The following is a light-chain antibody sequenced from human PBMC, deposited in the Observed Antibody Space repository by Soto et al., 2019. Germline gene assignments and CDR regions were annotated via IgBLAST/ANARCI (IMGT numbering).Light chain of an antibody. CDR1: QSVSSSY. Sequence: EIVLTQSPATLSLSPGERATVSWRASQSVSSSYLAWYQEQPGQAPRLLLYGASTSPAGTPDTFCRSSSSADLTLTISRLVPEDYAVYYYQQYGRSPTWTFGQGTKVDIK. CDR3: QQYGRSPTWT. V-gene: IGKV3-20*01. J-gene: IGKJ1*01. CDR2: GAS.